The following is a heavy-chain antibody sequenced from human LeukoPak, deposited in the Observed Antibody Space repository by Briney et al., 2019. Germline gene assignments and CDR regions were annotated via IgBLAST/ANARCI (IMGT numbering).Heavy chain of an antibody. D-gene: IGHD7-27*01. V-gene: IGHV3-48*04. CDR2: IRGSGSGSGSGM. J-gene: IGHJ4*02. CDR1: GFIFSDYS. Sequence: GGSLRLSCAASGFIFSDYSMNWVRQAPGKGLEWVSNIRGSGSGSGSGMYYANSVKGRFTISRDDAKNSLYLQMSSLRAEDTAFYYCARDNNWGFDYWGQGALVTVSS. CDR3: ARDNNWGFDY.